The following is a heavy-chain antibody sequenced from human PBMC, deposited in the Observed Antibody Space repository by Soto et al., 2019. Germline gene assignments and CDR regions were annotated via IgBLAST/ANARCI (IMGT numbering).Heavy chain of an antibody. Sequence: LRLSCVASGFIFSSSVMSWVRQAPGKGLEWVSSISDRGDKTYNADFVEGRFFISRDNSKNTLYLEMDSLRAEDAAVCYCAKDRVATSIWGQGTLVTVS. CDR1: GFIFSSSV. CDR3: AKDRVATSI. CDR2: ISDRGDKT. D-gene: IGHD5-12*01. J-gene: IGHJ4*01. V-gene: IGHV3-23*01.